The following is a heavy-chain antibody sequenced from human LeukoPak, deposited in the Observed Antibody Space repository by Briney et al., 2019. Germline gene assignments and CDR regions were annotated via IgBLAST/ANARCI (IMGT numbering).Heavy chain of an antibody. Sequence: SETLSLTCTVSGGSISPYYWSWIRQPPGKGLEWLGYVYYSGNTEYKPSLKSRVAMSVDTSKNQFSLRLSSVTAADTAVYYCARSTGSTMFIDYWGQGTLVTVSS. CDR1: GGSISPYY. CDR2: VYYSGNT. CDR3: ARSTGSTMFIDY. J-gene: IGHJ4*02. D-gene: IGHD3-10*02. V-gene: IGHV4-59*01.